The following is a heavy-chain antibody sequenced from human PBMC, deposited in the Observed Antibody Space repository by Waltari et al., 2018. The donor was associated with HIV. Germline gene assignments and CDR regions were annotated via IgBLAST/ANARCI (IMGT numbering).Heavy chain of an antibody. J-gene: IGHJ3*02. CDR1: DFMFDDYD. D-gene: IGHD2-21*01. V-gene: IGHV3-9*01. CDR3: ANSDGYYGGGTGAFDI. Sequence: QMVQSGGGLAQPGKSLRLSCSASDFMFDDYDMHWVRQAPGKGLEWVSGISRNGDTKTYAAPVKGRFAISRDNALSFLYLQMNSLRPEDTALYFCANSDGYYGGGTGAFDIWGQGTMVIVSS. CDR2: ISRNGDTK.